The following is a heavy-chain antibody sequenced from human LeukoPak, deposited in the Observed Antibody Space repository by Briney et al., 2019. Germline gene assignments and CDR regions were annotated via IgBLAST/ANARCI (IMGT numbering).Heavy chain of an antibody. Sequence: GGSLRLFCAASGFTLSPYWMSWVRQAPGKGLEGVANIKQDGSEKYYVDSVKGRFTISRDNAKNSLYLQMNSLRVEDTAVYYCARDGLGVVGRSGYYYGPPHFDYWGQGTLVTVSS. CDR1: GFTLSPYW. V-gene: IGHV3-7*05. D-gene: IGHD3-22*01. J-gene: IGHJ4*02. CDR3: ARDGLGVVGRSGYYYGPPHFDY. CDR2: IKQDGSEK.